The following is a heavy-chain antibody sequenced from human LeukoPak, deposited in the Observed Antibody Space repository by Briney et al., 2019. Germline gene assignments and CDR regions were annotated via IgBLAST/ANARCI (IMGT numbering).Heavy chain of an antibody. D-gene: IGHD3-10*01. V-gene: IGHV3-7*01. CDR2: IHQHGSKE. CDR3: ARAGRVYGSGSYSGDYFDY. CDR1: GFNFRAYW. Sequence: GGSLRLSCTTSGFNFRAYWMAWVRQAPGKGLEWVANIHQHGSKENYVDSVKGRFTISRDNAKNSLYLQMNSLRAEDTAVYYCARAGRVYGSGSYSGDYFDYWGQGTLVTVSS. J-gene: IGHJ4*02.